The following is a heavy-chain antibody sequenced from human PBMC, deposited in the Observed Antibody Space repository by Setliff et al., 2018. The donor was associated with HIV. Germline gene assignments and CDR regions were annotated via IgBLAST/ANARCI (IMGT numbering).Heavy chain of an antibody. CDR2: MNPSTGEI. CDR1: GYSFTAYD. CDR3: ARPYHVYDDDGPLGY. J-gene: IGHJ4*02. V-gene: IGHV1-8*01. D-gene: IGHD3-16*01. Sequence: ASVKVSCKTSGYSFTAYDINWVRQATGRGLEWMAWMNPSTGEIVYAQKFQGRLTMTRDSSITTAFMELRGLRSEDTAIYYCARPYHVYDDDGPLGYWGQGTLVTV.